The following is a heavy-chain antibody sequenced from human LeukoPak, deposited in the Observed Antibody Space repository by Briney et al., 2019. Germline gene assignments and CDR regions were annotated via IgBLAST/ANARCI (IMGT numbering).Heavy chain of an antibody. D-gene: IGHD5-12*01. V-gene: IGHV4-34*01. CDR2: INHGGST. J-gene: IGHJ5*02. CDR1: GGSSSGHY. Sequence: SETLSLTCAVSGGSSSGHYWNWIRQPPGKGLEWIGEINHGGSTNYNPSLKSRVTISVDTSQNQFSLRLSSVTAADTAVYYCAREARSGYEGFWSDPWGQGTVVTVSS. CDR3: AREARSGYEGFWSDP.